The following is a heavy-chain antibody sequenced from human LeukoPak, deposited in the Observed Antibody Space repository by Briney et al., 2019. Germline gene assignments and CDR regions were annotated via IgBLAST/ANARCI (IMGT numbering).Heavy chain of an antibody. D-gene: IGHD5-24*01. Sequence: GGSLRLSCAASGFTFSSYAMHRVRQAPGKGLEYVSAISSNGGSTYYANSVKGRFTISRDNSKNTLYLQMGSLRAEDMAVYYCARDRWLQSGYYYYMDVWGKGTTVTVSS. CDR3: ARDRWLQSGYYYYMDV. CDR2: ISSNGGST. CDR1: GFTFSSYA. V-gene: IGHV3-64*01. J-gene: IGHJ6*03.